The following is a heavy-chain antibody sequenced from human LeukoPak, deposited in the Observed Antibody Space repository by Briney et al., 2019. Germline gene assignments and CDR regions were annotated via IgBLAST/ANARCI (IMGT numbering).Heavy chain of an antibody. Sequence: PSETQSLICTVSGGSISSDHWTWIRQPPGKGLEWIGHCCYSGSSNYNPSLKSRVTISGDTSKNQFSLRLNTVTAADTAVYYCVGLIAGGGGRGYWGQGALLTLSS. J-gene: IGHJ4*02. CDR2: CCYSGSS. CDR1: GGSISSDH. CDR3: VGLIAGGGGRGY. D-gene: IGHD2-15*01. V-gene: IGHV4-59*01.